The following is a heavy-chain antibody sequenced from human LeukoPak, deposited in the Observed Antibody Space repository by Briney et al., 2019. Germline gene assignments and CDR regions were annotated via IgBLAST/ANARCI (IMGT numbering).Heavy chain of an antibody. CDR3: APRSVGDAFDL. CDR2: ISSSSSTI. D-gene: IGHD3-10*01. Sequence: HSGGSLRLSCAASGFTFSSYSMNWVRQAPGKGLEWVSYISSSSSTIYYADSVKGRFTISRDNAKNSLYLQTNSLRDEDTAVYYCAPRSVGDAFDLWGQGTMVTVSS. CDR1: GFTFSSYS. V-gene: IGHV3-48*02. J-gene: IGHJ3*01.